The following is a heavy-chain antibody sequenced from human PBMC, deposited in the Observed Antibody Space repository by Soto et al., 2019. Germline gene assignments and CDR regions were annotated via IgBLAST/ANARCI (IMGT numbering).Heavy chain of an antibody. V-gene: IGHV3-7*01. J-gene: IGHJ4*02. D-gene: IGHD2-2*01. CDR3: ARPARECSSPGCAN. CDR1: GLTFSNYW. CDR2: INQDGSES. Sequence: ESGGGLVQPGGSLRLSCVVSGLTFSNYWMSWVHQAPGKGLEWVANINQDGSESYYVDSVKGRFTISRDNAKNSLYLQMTSLRAEDTAVYYCARPARECSSPGCANWGQGTLVTVSS.